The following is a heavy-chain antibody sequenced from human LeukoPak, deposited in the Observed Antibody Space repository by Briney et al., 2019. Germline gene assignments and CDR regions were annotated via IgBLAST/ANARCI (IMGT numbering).Heavy chain of an antibody. CDR2: ISGSGGST. J-gene: IGHJ4*02. CDR3: AKSVYDILTGSSFDY. D-gene: IGHD3-9*01. CDR1: GFTFSSYA. Sequence: GGSLRLSCAASGFTFSSYAMSWVRQAPGKGLEWVSAISGSGGSTYYADSVKSRFTISRDNSKNTLYLQMNSLRAEDTAVYYCAKSVYDILTGSSFDYWGQGTLVTVSS. V-gene: IGHV3-23*01.